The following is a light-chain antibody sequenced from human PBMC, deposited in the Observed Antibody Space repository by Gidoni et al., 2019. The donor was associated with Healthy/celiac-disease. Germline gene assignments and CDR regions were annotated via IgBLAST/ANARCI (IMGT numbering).Light chain of an antibody. V-gene: IGLV1-40*01. Sequence: QSLLTQPPSVSGAPGQSVTIPCTGTTSNIGAGLVVHWYQQLQGAAPKLLISGSNSRPSGVPDRFSGSKSGTSASLAISGLQAEDDADYYCQSCDNSLSGSIFGGGTKLTVL. CDR3: QSCDNSLSGSI. J-gene: IGLJ2*01. CDR1: TSNIGAGLV. CDR2: GSN.